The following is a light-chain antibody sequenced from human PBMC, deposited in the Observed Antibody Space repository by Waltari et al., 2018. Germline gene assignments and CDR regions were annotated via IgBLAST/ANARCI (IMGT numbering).Light chain of an antibody. V-gene: IGKV4-1*01. CDR2: CAS. J-gene: IGKJ3*01. Sequence: DIVVTPSPDPLPVSLGERATSNCKSSQSALYRSNNKNYLAWYQQKPGQPPKLLIYCASTRESGVPDRFSGSGSGTDFTLTISSLQAEDVAVYYCQQYYSTIFTFGPGTKVDIK. CDR3: QQYYSTIFT. CDR1: QSALYRSNNKNY.